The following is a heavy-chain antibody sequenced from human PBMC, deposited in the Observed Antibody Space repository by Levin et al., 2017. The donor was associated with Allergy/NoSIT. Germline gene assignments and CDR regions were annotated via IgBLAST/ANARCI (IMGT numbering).Heavy chain of an antibody. CDR2: IYSSGST. Sequence: SETLSLTCTVSSGSISTWYWSWIRQPAGQGLEWIGRIYSSGSTNYIPSLKSRVTMSLDTSKNQFSLFLSSVTAADTAVYYCTRSRGTYFDYWGQGTLVTVSS. V-gene: IGHV4-4*07. CDR3: TRSRGTYFDY. CDR1: SGSISTWY. J-gene: IGHJ4*02. D-gene: IGHD1-26*01.